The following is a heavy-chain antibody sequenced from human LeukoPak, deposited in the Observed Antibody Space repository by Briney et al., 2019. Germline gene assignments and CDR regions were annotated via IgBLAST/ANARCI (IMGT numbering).Heavy chain of an antibody. D-gene: IGHD6-19*01. CDR1: GFSFSGYS. CDR2: TKQDGSEK. CDR3: ASGDNSGWLEAH. J-gene: IGHJ4*02. Sequence: PGGSLRLSCAASGFSFSGYSMSWVRQAPGKGLEWVANTKQDGSEKNYVDSVKGRFTISRDNAQKSLYLQMNSLRAEDTAVYYCASGDNSGWLEAHWGQGTLVTVSS. V-gene: IGHV3-7*01.